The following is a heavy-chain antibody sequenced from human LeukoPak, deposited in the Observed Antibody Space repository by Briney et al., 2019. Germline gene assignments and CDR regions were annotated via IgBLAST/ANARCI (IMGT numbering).Heavy chain of an antibody. CDR1: GFTFSGYA. D-gene: IGHD5-18*01. CDR3: AKDRDGYDGAGWFDP. V-gene: IGHV3-30*18. Sequence: GGSLRLSCAASGFTFSGYAMHWVRQAPGKGLEWVADISYDGSNEYYSDSVKGRFTISRDNSRNTLYLQMNSLRPEDTAVYYCAKDRDGYDGAGWFDPWGQGTLVTVSS. CDR2: ISYDGSNE. J-gene: IGHJ5*02.